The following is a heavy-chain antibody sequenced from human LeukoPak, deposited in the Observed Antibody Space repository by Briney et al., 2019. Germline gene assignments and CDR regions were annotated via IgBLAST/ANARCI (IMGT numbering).Heavy chain of an antibody. CDR2: IYHSGST. D-gene: IGHD2-2*02. Sequence: SETLSLTCAVSGYSISSGYYWGWIRQPPGKGLEWIGSIYHSGSTYYNPSLKSRDTISVDTSKNQFSLKLSSVTAADTAVYYCARQWGYCSSTSCYSPTRFDPWGQGTLVTVSS. V-gene: IGHV4-38-2*01. CDR3: ARQWGYCSSTSCYSPTRFDP. CDR1: GYSISSGYY. J-gene: IGHJ5*02.